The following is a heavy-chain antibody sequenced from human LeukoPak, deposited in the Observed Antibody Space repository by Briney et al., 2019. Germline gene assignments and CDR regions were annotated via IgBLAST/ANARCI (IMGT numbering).Heavy chain of an antibody. D-gene: IGHD4-4*01. CDR1: GFTFSSSA. Sequence: PGGSLRLSCAASGFTFSSSALSLVRQAPGKGLQWVSSISGSGLDTHYADSVKGRFTVSRDNSKNTLYPQMDSLRAEDTAIYYCTKDRGPDYTPLGSATHVYWGQGALVSVSP. CDR3: TKDRGPDYTPLGSATHVY. CDR2: ISGSGLDT. V-gene: IGHV3-23*01. J-gene: IGHJ4*02.